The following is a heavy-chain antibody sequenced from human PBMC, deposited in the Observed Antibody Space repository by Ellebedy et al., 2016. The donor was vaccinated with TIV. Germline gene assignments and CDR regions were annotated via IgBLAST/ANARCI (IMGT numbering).Heavy chain of an antibody. CDR1: GFTFTNAW. J-gene: IGHJ4*02. CDR3: ARDSFDYGDY. Sequence: GESLKISXAASGFTFTNAWMNWVRQAPGRGLEWVGRIKSKSNGGTAGYAAPVKGRFTISRDDSKTTLYLQMDNLKTEDTAVYYCARDSFDYGDYWGQGTLVTVSS. V-gene: IGHV3-15*07. CDR2: IKSKSNGGTA.